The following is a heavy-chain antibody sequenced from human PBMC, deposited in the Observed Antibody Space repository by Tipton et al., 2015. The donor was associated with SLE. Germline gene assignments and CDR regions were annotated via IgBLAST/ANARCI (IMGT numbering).Heavy chain of an antibody. CDR2: IYYSGRT. J-gene: IGHJ3*02. CDR3: ARGGGSDAFDI. D-gene: IGHD4-23*01. V-gene: IGHV4-59*01. Sequence: TLSLTCTVSGGSISSYYWSWIRQPPGTGLEWIGYIYYSGRTNYHPSLKSRVTISVDTSKNQFSLKLCSVTAADTAVYYCARGGGSDAFDIWGQGTMVTVSS. CDR1: GGSISSYY.